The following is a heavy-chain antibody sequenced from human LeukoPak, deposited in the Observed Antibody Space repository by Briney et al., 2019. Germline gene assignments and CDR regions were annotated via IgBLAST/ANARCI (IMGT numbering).Heavy chain of an antibody. D-gene: IGHD2-15*01. J-gene: IGHJ4*02. CDR2: VSAYADDT. Sequence: VASVKVSCKASGYTFISYGTSWVRQAPGQGLEWMGWVSAYADDTNYVQKFQGRVTMTTDTSTSTAYMELRSLRFDDTAVYYCARDCIGCHGFDYWGQGTLVTVSS. CDR3: ARDCIGCHGFDY. V-gene: IGHV1-18*01. CDR1: GYTFISYG.